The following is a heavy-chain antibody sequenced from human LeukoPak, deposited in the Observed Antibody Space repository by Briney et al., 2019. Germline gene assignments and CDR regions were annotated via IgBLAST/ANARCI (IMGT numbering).Heavy chain of an antibody. J-gene: IGHJ4*02. V-gene: IGHV3-21*06. CDR2: ISSGSTNM. CDR3: ARKLFSSSWRTTVGFDF. D-gene: IGHD6-13*01. Sequence: PGRSLSLSCVVCAFIFSSYCMNWVRQAAGRGLEWVSSISSGSTNMFYAESVKGRFATSRDNAENSVYLQMNSLRAEDTAIYYCARKLFSSSWRTTVGFDFWGQGTLVTVSS. CDR1: AFIFSSYC.